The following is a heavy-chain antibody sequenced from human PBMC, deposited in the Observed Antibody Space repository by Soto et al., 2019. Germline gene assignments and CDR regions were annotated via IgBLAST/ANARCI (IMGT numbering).Heavy chain of an antibody. CDR1: GYTFTGYY. CDR2: INPNSGGT. D-gene: IGHD2-2*01. CDR3: ARDQRSTSHPFHGYNWFDP. V-gene: IGHV1-2*02. J-gene: IGHJ5*02. Sequence: ASVKVFCKASGYTFTGYYMHWVRQAPGQGLEWMGWINPNSGGTNYAQKFQGRVTMTRDTSISTAYMELSRLRSDDTAVYYCARDQRSTSHPFHGYNWFDPWGQGTLVNVST.